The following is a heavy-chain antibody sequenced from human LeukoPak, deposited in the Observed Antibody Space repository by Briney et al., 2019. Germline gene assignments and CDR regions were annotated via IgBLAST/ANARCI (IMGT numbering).Heavy chain of an antibody. CDR3: ARRRGGAYYFDY. CDR2: INHSGST. J-gene: IGHJ4*02. V-gene: IGHV4-34*01. Sequence: SETLSLTCAVYGGSFSGYYWSWIRQPPGKGLEWIGEINHSGSTNNNPSLKSRVTISVDTSKNQFSLKLSSVTAADTSVYYCARRRGGAYYFDYWGQGTLVTVSS. CDR1: GGSFSGYY.